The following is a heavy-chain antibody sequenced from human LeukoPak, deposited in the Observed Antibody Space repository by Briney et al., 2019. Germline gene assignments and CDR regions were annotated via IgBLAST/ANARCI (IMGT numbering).Heavy chain of an antibody. J-gene: IGHJ4*02. V-gene: IGHV3-11*01. Sequence: PGGSLRLACAAAGFNFNIFYMSWVRQAPGKGLEWVSYISSDGDTIYYTDSVRGRFTVSRDNSKNTLYLQMNGLRAEDTAVYYCAKDWEMATINPHYFDYWGQGTLVTVSS. CDR1: GFNFNIFY. CDR3: AKDWEMATINPHYFDY. D-gene: IGHD5-24*01. CDR2: ISSDGDTI.